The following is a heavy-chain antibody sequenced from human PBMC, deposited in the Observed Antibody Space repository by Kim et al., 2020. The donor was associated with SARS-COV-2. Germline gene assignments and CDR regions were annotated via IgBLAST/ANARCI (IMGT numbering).Heavy chain of an antibody. Sequence: GGSLRLSCAASGFTFSSYAMSWVRQAPGKGLEWVSASSGSGGSTYYADSVKGRFTISRDNSKNTLYLQMNSLSAEDTAVYYCAKGYYDDSSGYYYWGQGTLVTVSS. CDR3: AKGYYDDSSGYYY. CDR2: SSGSGGST. D-gene: IGHD3-22*01. V-gene: IGHV3-23*01. CDR1: GFTFSSYA. J-gene: IGHJ4*02.